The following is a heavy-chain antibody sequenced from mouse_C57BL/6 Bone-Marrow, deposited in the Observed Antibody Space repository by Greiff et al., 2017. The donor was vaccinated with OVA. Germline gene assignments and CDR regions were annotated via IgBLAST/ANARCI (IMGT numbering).Heavy chain of an antibody. D-gene: IGHD4-1*01. CDR1: GFTFSSYT. CDR3: ARRLTGTSGFAY. J-gene: IGHJ3*01. V-gene: IGHV5-9*01. CDR2: ISGGGGNT. Sequence: EVKVVESGGGLVQPGGSLKLSCAASGFTFSSYTMSWVRQTPEKRLEWVATISGGGGNTYYPDSVKGRFTISRDNAKNTLYLQMSSLRSEDTALYYCARRLTGTSGFAYWGQGTLVTVSA.